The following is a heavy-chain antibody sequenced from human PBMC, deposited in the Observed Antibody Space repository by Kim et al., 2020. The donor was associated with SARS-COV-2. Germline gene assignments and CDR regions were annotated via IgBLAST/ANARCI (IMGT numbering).Heavy chain of an antibody. J-gene: IGHJ4*01. V-gene: IGHV4-59*08. CDR2: IYYSGST. CDR3: ATLKATTVTTLTGNFDD. CDR1: GGSISSYY. Sequence: SETLSLTCTVSGGSISSYYWSWIRQPPGKGLEWIGYIYYSGSTNYNPSLKSRDPISVDTTKNQSSLKLSAVTAADTAADYCATLKATTVTTLTGNFDD. D-gene: IGHD4-4*01.